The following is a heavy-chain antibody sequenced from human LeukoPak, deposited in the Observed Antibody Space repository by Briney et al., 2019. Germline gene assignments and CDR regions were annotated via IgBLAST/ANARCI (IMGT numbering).Heavy chain of an antibody. J-gene: IGHJ4*02. CDR3: AKESTAYSSGWDPALDY. D-gene: IGHD6-19*01. V-gene: IGHV3-30*02. Sequence: GGSLRLSCAASGFTFSSYAMHWVRQAPGEGLEWMAFMRYDESNEYYADSLKGRFTISRDNSKNTLYLQMNSLRAEDTAVYYCAKESTAYSSGWDPALDYWGQGTLVTVSA. CDR2: MRYDESNE. CDR1: GFTFSSYA.